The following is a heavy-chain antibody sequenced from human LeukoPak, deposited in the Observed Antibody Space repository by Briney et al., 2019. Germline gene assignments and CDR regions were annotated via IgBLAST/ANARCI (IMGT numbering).Heavy chain of an antibody. CDR1: GLTLSNVW. Sequence: GGSLRLSCAVSGLTLSNVWMNWVRQAPGQGLEWVGRIKSETAGGTTDFAAPVKGRFTISRDDSKNTLYLQMNSLTSEDTAVYYCAQGSGQYYDYWGQGTLVTVSS. V-gene: IGHV3-15*07. CDR3: AQGSGQYYDY. J-gene: IGHJ4*02. D-gene: IGHD3-22*01. CDR2: IKSETAGGTT.